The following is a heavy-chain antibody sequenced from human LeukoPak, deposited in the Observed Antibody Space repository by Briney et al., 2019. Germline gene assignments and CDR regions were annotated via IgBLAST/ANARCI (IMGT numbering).Heavy chain of an antibody. CDR3: ARVPYDILTGYQYYFDY. CDR2: ISAYNGNT. D-gene: IGHD3-9*01. V-gene: IGHV1-18*01. Sequence: ASVKVSCKASGGTFCSYAISWVRQAPGQGLEWMGWISAYNGNTNYAQKLQGRVTMTTDTSTSTAYMELRSLRSDDTAVYYCARVPYDILTGYQYYFDYWGQGTLVTVSS. CDR1: GGTFCSYA. J-gene: IGHJ4*02.